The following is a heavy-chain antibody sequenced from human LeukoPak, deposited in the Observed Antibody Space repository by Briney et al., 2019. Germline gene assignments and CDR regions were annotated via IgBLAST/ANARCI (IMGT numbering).Heavy chain of an antibody. V-gene: IGHV4-34*01. D-gene: IGHD2-8*01. CDR1: GFTFSDYY. Sequence: GSLRLSCAASGFTFSDYYMSWIRQPPGKGLEWIGEINHSGSTNYNPSLKSRVTISVDTSKNQFSLKLSSVTAADTAVYYCARKYCTNGVCYPNWFDPWGQGTLVTVSS. CDR2: INHSGST. CDR3: ARKYCTNGVCYPNWFDP. J-gene: IGHJ5*02.